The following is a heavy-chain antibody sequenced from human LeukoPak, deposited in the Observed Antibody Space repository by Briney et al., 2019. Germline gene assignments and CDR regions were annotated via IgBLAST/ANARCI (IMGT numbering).Heavy chain of an antibody. CDR1: GLSVTNNY. CDR2: FYVGGAT. CDR3: ARGDGYNFFDY. V-gene: IGHV3-53*01. Sequence: GGSLRLSCAVSGLSVTNNYMSCVRQAPGKGLEWVSVFYVGGATYYADSVKGRFTISRDNSENTLYLQMKSLRAEDTAVYYCARGDGYNFFDYWGQGTLVTVSS. J-gene: IGHJ4*02. D-gene: IGHD5-24*01.